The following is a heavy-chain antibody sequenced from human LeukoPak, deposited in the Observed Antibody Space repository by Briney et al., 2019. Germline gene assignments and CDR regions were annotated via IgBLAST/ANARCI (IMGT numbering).Heavy chain of an antibody. D-gene: IGHD3-10*01. CDR1: GYTFTDYS. CDR3: ARTMVWGVRPFDC. J-gene: IGHJ4*02. Sequence: ASVKVSCRASGYTFTDYSMLWVRQAPGQGLEWMGWINLNGGGTNYAQQFQGRVTMTRDTSITTAYMELSSLRSDDTAVYYCARTMVWGVRPFDCWGQGTLVTVSS. V-gene: IGHV1-2*02. CDR2: INLNGGGT.